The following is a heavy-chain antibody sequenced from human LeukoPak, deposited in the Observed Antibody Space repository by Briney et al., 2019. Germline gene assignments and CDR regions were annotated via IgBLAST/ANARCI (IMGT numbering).Heavy chain of an antibody. CDR3: ARDNSNYYDSSGYYYAHGETDY. D-gene: IGHD3-22*01. V-gene: IGHV3-7*01. J-gene: IGHJ4*02. Sequence: GGSLRLSCAASGFTFSSYWMSGVRQAPGKGLEGVANIKQDGSEKYYVDSVKGRFTFSRDNAKNSLYLQMNSLRAEDTAVYYCARDNSNYYDSSGYYYAHGETDYWGQGTLVTVSS. CDR2: IKQDGSEK. CDR1: GFTFSSYW.